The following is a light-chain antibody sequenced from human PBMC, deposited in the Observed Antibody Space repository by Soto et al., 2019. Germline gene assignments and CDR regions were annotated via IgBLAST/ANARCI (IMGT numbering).Light chain of an antibody. CDR2: DAS. J-gene: IGKJ1*01. Sequence: DIQRTQSPSTLSASVGDRVTITCRASQSISSWLAWYQQKPGKAPNLLIYDASSLESGVPSRFSGSGSGTEFTLTISSLQAEDVATYYCQQYNSYWTFGQGTKLDIK. V-gene: IGKV1-5*01. CDR1: QSISSW. CDR3: QQYNSYWT.